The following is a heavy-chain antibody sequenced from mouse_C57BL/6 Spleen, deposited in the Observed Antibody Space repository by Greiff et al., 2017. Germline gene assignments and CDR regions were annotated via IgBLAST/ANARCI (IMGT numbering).Heavy chain of an antibody. D-gene: IGHD1-1*01. V-gene: IGHV1-18*01. CDR1: GYTFTDSN. CDR3: ARGGCYYGSSYPFAY. J-gene: IGHJ3*01. CDR2: INPNNGGT. Sequence: VQLQQSGPELVKPGASVKIPCKASGYTFTDSNMDWVKQSHGKSLEWIGDINPNNGGTIYNQKFKGKATLTVDKSSSTAYMALRSLTSEDTAVYYCARGGCYYGSSYPFAYWGQGTLVTVSA.